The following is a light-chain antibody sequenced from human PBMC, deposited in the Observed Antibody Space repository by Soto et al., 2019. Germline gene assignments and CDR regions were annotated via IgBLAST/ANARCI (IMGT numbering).Light chain of an antibody. Sequence: DIVMTQSPATLSVSPGDRAILSCRASEFIGDNLAWYQQKSGQSPRLLIYGASTRATAIPARFSGIRSGTEFTLTISGLQFEDVAIYYCQQYNNWPPWTFGQGTRVDIK. CDR3: QQYNNWPPWT. V-gene: IGKV3-15*01. J-gene: IGKJ1*01. CDR1: EFIGDN. CDR2: GAS.